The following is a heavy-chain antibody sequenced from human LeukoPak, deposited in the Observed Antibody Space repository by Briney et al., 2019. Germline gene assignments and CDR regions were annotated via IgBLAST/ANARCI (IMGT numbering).Heavy chain of an antibody. J-gene: IGHJ4*02. CDR1: GFTFSSYA. CDR2: ISGSGGST. D-gene: IGHD6-19*01. Sequence: GGSLRLSCAASGFTFSSYAMSWVRQAPGKGLEWVSAISGSGGSTYYADSVKGRFTISRDNSKNTLYLQMNSLRAEDTAVYYCVKDGEQWLVLDYFDYWGQGTLVTVSS. CDR3: VKDGEQWLVLDYFDY. V-gene: IGHV3-23*01.